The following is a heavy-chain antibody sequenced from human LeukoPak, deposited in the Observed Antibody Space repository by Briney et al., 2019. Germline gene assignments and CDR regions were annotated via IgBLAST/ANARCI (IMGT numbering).Heavy chain of an antibody. Sequence: PGRSLRLSCAASGFTFSSYGMHWVRQAPGKGLEWVAVIWYDGSNKYYADSVKGRFTVSRDNSKNTLYLQMNSLRAEDTAVYYCAKTDSSSHAFDYWGQGTLVTVSS. D-gene: IGHD6-13*01. CDR3: AKTDSSSHAFDY. V-gene: IGHV3-33*06. CDR1: GFTFSSYG. J-gene: IGHJ4*02. CDR2: IWYDGSNK.